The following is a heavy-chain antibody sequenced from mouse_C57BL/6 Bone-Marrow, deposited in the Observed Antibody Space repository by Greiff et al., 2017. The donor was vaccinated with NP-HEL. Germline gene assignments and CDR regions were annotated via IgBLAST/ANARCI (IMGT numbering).Heavy chain of an antibody. D-gene: IGHD2-2*01. CDR2: IWTGGGT. CDR3: VRDYGYDDYFDY. J-gene: IGHJ2*01. Sequence: QVQLKESGPGLVAPSQSLSITCTVSGFSLTSYDISWIRQPPGKGLEWLGVIWTGGGTNYNSAFMSRLSISKDNSKSQVFLKMNSLQTDDTAIYYCVRDYGYDDYFDYWGQGTTLTVSS. CDR1: GFSLTSYD. V-gene: IGHV2-9-2*01.